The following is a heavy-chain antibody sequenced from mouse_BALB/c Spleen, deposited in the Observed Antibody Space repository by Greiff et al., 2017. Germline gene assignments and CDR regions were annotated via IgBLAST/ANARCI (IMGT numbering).Heavy chain of an antibody. J-gene: IGHJ3*01. Sequence: EVKLQESGGGLVQPGGSLRLSCATSGFTFTDYYMSWVRQPPGKALEWLGFIRNKANDYTTEYSASVKGQFTISRANSQSILYLQMNTLRAEDSAADYCARDFYNGGSLAWFAYWGQGTLVTVSA. CDR1: GFTFTDYY. V-gene: IGHV7-3*02. D-gene: IGHD1-1*01. CDR3: ARDFYNGGSLAWFAY. CDR2: IRNKANDYTT.